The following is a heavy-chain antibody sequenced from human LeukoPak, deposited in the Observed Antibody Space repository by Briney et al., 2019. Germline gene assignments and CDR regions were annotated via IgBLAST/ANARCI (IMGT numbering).Heavy chain of an antibody. CDR1: GFTFSSYW. CDR2: INSDGSST. V-gene: IGHV3-74*01. CDR3: ARLYSSSWSYYYGMYV. J-gene: IGHJ6*02. Sequence: GGSLRLSCAASGFTFSSYWMHWVRQAPGKGLVWVSRINSDGSSTSYADSVKGRFTISRDNAKNTLYLQMNSLRAEDTAVYYCARLYSSSWSYYYGMYVWGQGTTVTVSS. D-gene: IGHD6-13*01.